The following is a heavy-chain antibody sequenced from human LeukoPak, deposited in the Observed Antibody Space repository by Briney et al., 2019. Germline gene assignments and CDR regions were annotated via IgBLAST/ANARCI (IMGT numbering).Heavy chain of an antibody. V-gene: IGHV4-59*12. D-gene: IGHD3-22*01. Sequence: SETLSLTCTVSGGSISSYYWSWIRQPPGKGLEWIGYIYYSGSTNYNPSLKSRVTISVDTSKNQFSLKLSSVTAADTAVYYCARDRGYYYDSSGYIRDDAFDIWGQGTMVTVSS. CDR1: GGSISSYY. J-gene: IGHJ3*02. CDR2: IYYSGST. CDR3: ARDRGYYYDSSGYIRDDAFDI.